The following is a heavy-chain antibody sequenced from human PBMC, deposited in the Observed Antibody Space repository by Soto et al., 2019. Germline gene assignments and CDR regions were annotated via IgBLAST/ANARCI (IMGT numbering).Heavy chain of an antibody. CDR1: GGSISSGGYY. CDR2: IYYSGGT. V-gene: IGHV4-31*03. J-gene: IGHJ4*02. Sequence: QLQLQESGPGLVKPSQTLSLTCTVSGGSISSGGYYWSWIRQHPGKGLEGIGYIYYSGGTYYNPSLTSRVTLSVDTAKIQFALKLSGVTAAYTAVYYCARYALDIVEVVAATNAFPYWGQGTLVTVSS. D-gene: IGHD2-15*01. CDR3: ARYALDIVEVVAATNAFPY.